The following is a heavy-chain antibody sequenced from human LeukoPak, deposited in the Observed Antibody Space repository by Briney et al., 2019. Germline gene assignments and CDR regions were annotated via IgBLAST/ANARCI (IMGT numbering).Heavy chain of an antibody. V-gene: IGHV3-23*01. Sequence: PGGSLRLSGAASGFTFSSYSMNWVRPAPGKGLEWGSAISGSGGSTYYADSVKGRFTISRENSKNTLYLQMNSLRAEDTAGYYCAKEARASGYFDYWGQGTLVTVSS. J-gene: IGHJ4*02. D-gene: IGHD2-15*01. CDR3: AKEARASGYFDY. CDR1: GFTFSSYS. CDR2: ISGSGGST.